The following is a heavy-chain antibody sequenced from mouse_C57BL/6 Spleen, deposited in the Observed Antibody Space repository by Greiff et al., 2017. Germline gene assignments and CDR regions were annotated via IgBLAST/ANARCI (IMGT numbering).Heavy chain of an antibody. D-gene: IGHD4-1*01. CDR1: GFTFSSYG. Sequence: EVQGVESGGDLVKPGGSLKLSCAASGFTFSSYGMSWVRQTPDERLEWVATISSGGSYTYYPDSVKGRVTISRDNAKNTLYQQMSSLKAEDTAMYYCARQAGTWAMDYWGQGTSVTVSS. V-gene: IGHV5-6*01. CDR2: ISSGGSYT. CDR3: ARQAGTWAMDY. J-gene: IGHJ4*01.